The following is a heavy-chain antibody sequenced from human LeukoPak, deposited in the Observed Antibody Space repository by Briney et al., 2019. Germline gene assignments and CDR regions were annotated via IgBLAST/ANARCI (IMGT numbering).Heavy chain of an antibody. V-gene: IGHV3-23*01. D-gene: IGHD3-3*01. Sequence: PGGSLRLSCAASGFTFSSYAMSWVRQAPGKGLEWVSAISGSGGSTYYADSVKGRFTISRDNPKNTLYLQMNSLRAEDTAVYYCAKDTQFWSGYYGDYWGQGTLSPSPQ. CDR1: GFTFSSYA. J-gene: IGHJ4*02. CDR2: ISGSGGST. CDR3: AKDTQFWSGYYGDY.